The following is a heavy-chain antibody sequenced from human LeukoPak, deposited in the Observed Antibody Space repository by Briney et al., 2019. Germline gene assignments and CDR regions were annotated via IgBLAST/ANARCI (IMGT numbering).Heavy chain of an antibody. CDR2: ISAYNGNT. J-gene: IGHJ6*02. V-gene: IGHV1-18*01. CDR3: ARDLRYYDSSGYYYVHGMDV. CDR1: GYTFTSYG. D-gene: IGHD3-22*01. Sequence: GASVKASCKASGYTFTSYGISWVRQAPGQGLEWMGWISAYNGNTNYAQKLQGRVTMTTDTSTSTAYMELRSLRSDDTAVYYCARDLRYYDSSGYYYVHGMDVWGQGTTVTVSS.